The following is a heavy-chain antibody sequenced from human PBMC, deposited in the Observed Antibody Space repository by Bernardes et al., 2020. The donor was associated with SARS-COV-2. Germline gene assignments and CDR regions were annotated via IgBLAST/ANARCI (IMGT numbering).Heavy chain of an antibody. D-gene: IGHD3-10*01. CDR2: FDPEDGET. Sequence: SFPFSVYTLTELSMHWVRQAPGKGLEWMGGFDPEDGETIYAQKFQGRVTMTEDTSTDTAYMELSSLRSEDTAVYYCATGASLVRTNWFDPWGQGTLVTVSS. CDR3: ATGASLVRTNWFDP. J-gene: IGHJ5*02. V-gene: IGHV1-24*01. CDR1: VYTLTELS.